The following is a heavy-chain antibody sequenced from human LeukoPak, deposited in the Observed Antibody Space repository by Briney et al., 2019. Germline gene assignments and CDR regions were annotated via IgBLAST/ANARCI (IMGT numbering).Heavy chain of an antibody. V-gene: IGHV3-21*01. CDR1: GFTFSSYS. CDR3: ARDYTTTLTTATNFDY. J-gene: IGHJ4*02. CDR2: ISSSSTYT. Sequence: GGSLRLSCAVSGFTFSSYSMNWVRQAPGKGLEWVSSISSSSTYTFYADSMKGRFTISRDNTKNSLYLQMNSLRAEDTAIYYCARDYTTTLTTATNFDYWGQGTLVTVSS. D-gene: IGHD4-17*01.